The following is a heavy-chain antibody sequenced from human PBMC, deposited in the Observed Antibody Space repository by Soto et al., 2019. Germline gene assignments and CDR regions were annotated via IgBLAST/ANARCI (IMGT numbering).Heavy chain of an antibody. CDR2: ISYDGSNK. Sequence: QVQLVESGGGVVQPGRSLRLSCAASGFTFSSYGMHWVRQAPGKGLEWVAVISYDGSNKYYADSVKGRFTISRDNSKNTLYLQMHSLRAEDTAVYYCAKDGSGSGRDYWGQGTLVTVSS. V-gene: IGHV3-30*18. J-gene: IGHJ4*02. D-gene: IGHD1-26*01. CDR3: AKDGSGSGRDY. CDR1: GFTFSSYG.